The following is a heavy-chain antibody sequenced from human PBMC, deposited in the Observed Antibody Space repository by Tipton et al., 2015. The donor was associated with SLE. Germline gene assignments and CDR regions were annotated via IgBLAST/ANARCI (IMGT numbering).Heavy chain of an antibody. CDR3: ASSLLAGIAAAGRGDY. D-gene: IGHD6-13*01. CDR2: ISSSSSTI. J-gene: IGHJ4*02. CDR1: GFTFSNYW. Sequence: GSLRLSCAASGFTFSNYWMHWVRQAPGKGLEWVSYISSSSSTIYYADSVKGRFTISRDNAKNSLYLQMNSLRAEDTAVYYCASSLLAGIAAAGRGDYWGQGTLVTVSS. V-gene: IGHV3-48*01.